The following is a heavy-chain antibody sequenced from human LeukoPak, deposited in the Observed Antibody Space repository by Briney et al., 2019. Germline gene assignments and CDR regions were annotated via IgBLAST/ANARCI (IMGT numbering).Heavy chain of an antibody. CDR2: ISYDGSNK. D-gene: IGHD6-19*01. CDR3: ARSTGYSSGRIDY. CDR1: GFTFSSYA. J-gene: IGHJ4*02. Sequence: AGGSLRLSCAASGFTFSSYAMHWVRQAPGKGLEWVAVISYDGSNKYYADSVKGRFTISRDNSKNTLYLQMNSLRAEDTAVYYCARSTGYSSGRIDYWGQGTLVTVSS. V-gene: IGHV3-30*01.